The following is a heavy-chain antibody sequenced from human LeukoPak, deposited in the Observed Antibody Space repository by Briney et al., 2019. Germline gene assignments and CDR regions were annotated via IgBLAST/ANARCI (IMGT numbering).Heavy chain of an antibody. D-gene: IGHD3-22*01. V-gene: IGHV3-21*01. CDR1: RFTFSSYT. J-gene: IGHJ4*02. CDR2: ITSSSSYI. Sequence: GGSLRLSCAASRFTFSSYTMNWVRQAPGKGLEWVSSITSSSSYIYYADSVKGRFTISRDNAKNSLYLHMNSLRAEDTAVYYCARHVVAVGFDYWGQGTLVTVSS. CDR3: ARHVVAVGFDY.